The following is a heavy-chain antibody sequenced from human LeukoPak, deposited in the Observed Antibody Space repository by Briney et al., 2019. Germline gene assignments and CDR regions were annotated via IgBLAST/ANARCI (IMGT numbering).Heavy chain of an antibody. CDR2: IYYSGST. CDR1: GGSISSSSYY. V-gene: IGHV4-39*07. J-gene: IGHJ3*02. Sequence: SETLSLTCTVSGGSISSSSYYWGWIRQPPGKGLEWIGSIYYSGSTYYNPSLKSRVTISVDTSKNQFSLKLSSVTAADTAVYYCARDLTGRYIVVVVAATKAERQSTAFDIWGQGTMVTVSS. CDR3: ARDLTGRYIVVVVAATKAERQSTAFDI. D-gene: IGHD2-15*01.